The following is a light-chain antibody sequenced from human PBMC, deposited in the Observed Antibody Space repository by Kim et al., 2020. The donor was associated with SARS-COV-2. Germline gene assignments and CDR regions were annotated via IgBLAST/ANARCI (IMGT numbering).Light chain of an antibody. V-gene: IGLV2-8*01. Sequence: QSALTQPPSASGSLGQSVAISCTGTSSDVGGYNYVSWYQQHPGKVPKLMIYEVTKRPSGVPDRFSGSKSGNTASLTVSGLQAEDEADYYCSSYGGTNNLIFGGGTQLTVL. J-gene: IGLJ2*01. CDR1: SSDVGGYNY. CDR3: SSYGGTNNLI. CDR2: EVT.